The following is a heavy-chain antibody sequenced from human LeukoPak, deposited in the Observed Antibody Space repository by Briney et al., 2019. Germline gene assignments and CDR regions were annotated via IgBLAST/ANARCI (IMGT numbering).Heavy chain of an antibody. Sequence: GGSLRLSCAASGFTFSSYAMSWVRQAPGKGLEWVSAISGSGGSTYYADSVKGRFTISRDNSKNTLYLQMNSLRAEDTAVYYCARDLIVVANYYYYYMDVWGKGTTVTVSS. CDR2: ISGSGGST. CDR3: ARDLIVVANYYYYYMDV. V-gene: IGHV3-23*01. CDR1: GFTFSSYA. J-gene: IGHJ6*03. D-gene: IGHD3-22*01.